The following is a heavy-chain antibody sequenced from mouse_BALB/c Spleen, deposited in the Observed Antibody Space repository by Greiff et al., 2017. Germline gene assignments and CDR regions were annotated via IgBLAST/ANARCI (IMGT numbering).Heavy chain of an antibody. J-gene: IGHJ4*01. CDR2: IYPGNVNT. CDR3: ASYDGSSYYAMDY. D-gene: IGHD1-1*01. CDR1: GYTFTSYY. Sequence: VQLQQSGPELVKPGASVRISCKASGYTFTSYYIHWVKQRPGQGLEWIGWIYPGNVNTKYNEKFKGKATLTADKSSSTAYMQLSSLTSEDSAVYFCASYDGSSYYAMDYWGQGTSVTVSS. V-gene: IGHV1S56*01.